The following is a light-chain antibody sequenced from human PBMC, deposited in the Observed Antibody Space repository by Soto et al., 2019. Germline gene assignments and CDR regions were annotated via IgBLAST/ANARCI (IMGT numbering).Light chain of an antibody. CDR3: QQYGNWPPNT. J-gene: IGKJ2*01. Sequence: DIVLTQSPATLSLSPGERATLSCGASQSISKNYLAWYQQKPGLAPRLVIYDASTRATGIPDRFSGSGSGTDFTLTISSLEPEDFAVYYCQQYGNWPPNTFGQGTKLEIK. CDR2: DAS. V-gene: IGKV3D-20*01. CDR1: QSISKNY.